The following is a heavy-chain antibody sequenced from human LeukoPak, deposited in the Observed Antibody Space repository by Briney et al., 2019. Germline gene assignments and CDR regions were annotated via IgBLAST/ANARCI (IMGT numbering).Heavy chain of an antibody. CDR1: GYTFTSYA. V-gene: IGHV7-4-1*02. CDR2: INTNTGNP. CDR3: AREQLVPRYYYYYMDV. D-gene: IGHD6-6*01. Sequence: GASVKVSCKASGYTFTSYAMNWVRQAPGQGLEWMGWINTNTGNPTYAQGFTGRFVFSLDTSVSTAYLQISSLKAEDTAVYYCAREQLVPRYYYYYMDVWGKGTTVTVSS. J-gene: IGHJ6*03.